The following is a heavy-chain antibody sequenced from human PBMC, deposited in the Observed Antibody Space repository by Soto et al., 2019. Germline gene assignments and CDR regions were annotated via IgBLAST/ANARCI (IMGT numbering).Heavy chain of an antibody. CDR1: GFSFSDYA. Sequence: EAQLLESGGGLVQPGGSLRLSCAASGFSFSDYAMIWVRQAPGKGLEWVSGISGGDRSTYYADSVKGRFTISRDSSKNTLYLQMNSLRAEDTAVYYCAKGGARLQLYWFDSWGQGTLVTVSS. CDR2: ISGGDRST. V-gene: IGHV3-23*01. D-gene: IGHD6-25*01. J-gene: IGHJ5*01. CDR3: AKGGARLQLYWFDS.